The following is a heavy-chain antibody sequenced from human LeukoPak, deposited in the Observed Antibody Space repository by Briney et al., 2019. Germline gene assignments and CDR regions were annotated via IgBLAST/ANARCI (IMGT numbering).Heavy chain of an antibody. V-gene: IGHV1-69*05. D-gene: IGHD3-3*01. Sequence: ASVKVSCKASGGTFSSYAISWVRQAPGQGLEWMGGIIPIFGTANYAQKFQGRVTMTTDTSTSTAYMELRSLRSDDTAVYYCARGAVHDFWSGYYFDYWGQGTLVTVSS. CDR3: ARGAVHDFWSGYYFDY. J-gene: IGHJ4*02. CDR1: GGTFSSYA. CDR2: IIPIFGTA.